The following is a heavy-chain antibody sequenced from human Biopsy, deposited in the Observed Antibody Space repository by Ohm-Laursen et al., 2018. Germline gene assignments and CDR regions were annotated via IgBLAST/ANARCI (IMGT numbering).Heavy chain of an antibody. J-gene: IGHJ4*02. CDR2: INHSGST. Sequence: LRLSCAASGFSFSNYGMHWVRQAPGKGLEWIGEINHSGSTNYNPSLKSRVTISVDTSKNQFSLKLSSVTAADTAVYYCARGRLRAVARFDYWGQGTLVTVSS. CDR3: ARGRLRAVARFDY. CDR1: GFSFSNYG. V-gene: IGHV4-34*01. D-gene: IGHD6-19*01.